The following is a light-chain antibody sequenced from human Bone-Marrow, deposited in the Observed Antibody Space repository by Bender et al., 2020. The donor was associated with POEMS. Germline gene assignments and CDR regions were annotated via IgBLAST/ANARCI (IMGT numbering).Light chain of an antibody. V-gene: IGLV1-51*01. CDR1: SSDVGTYGY. J-gene: IGLJ2*01. CDR3: GTWDSSLSAVI. CDR2: DNY. Sequence: QSVLTQPASVSGSPGQSITISCTGTSSDVGTYGYVSWYQQHPGKVPKLLIYDNYKRPSGIPDRFSGSKSGTSATLGITGLQTGDEADYYCGTWDSSLSAVIFGGGTKLTVL.